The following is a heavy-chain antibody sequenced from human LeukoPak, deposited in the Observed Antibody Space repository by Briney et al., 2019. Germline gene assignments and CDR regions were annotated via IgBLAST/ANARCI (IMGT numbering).Heavy chain of an antibody. CDR1: GDSIRGSNW. V-gene: IGHV4-4*02. D-gene: IGHD3-22*01. J-gene: IGHJ4*02. Sequence: SETLSLTCTVSGDSIRGSNWWSRVRQFPGKGLEWIGEIYHSGSTNYNPSVKSRVNISVDKSKNQFSLKLSSVTAADTAVYYCASGVSSGSNDYWGQGTLVTVSS. CDR2: IYHSGST. CDR3: ASGVSSGSNDY.